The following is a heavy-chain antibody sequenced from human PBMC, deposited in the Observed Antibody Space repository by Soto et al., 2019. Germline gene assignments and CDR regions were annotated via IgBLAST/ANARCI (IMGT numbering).Heavy chain of an antibody. Sequence: EVQLVESGGGLVQSGGSLRLSCAASGFTFSNYWMHWVRQVPGKGLVWVSRINGDGSTTNYADSIKGRFTISRDNAKNTLSLQMNSLRPDDTAVFYCARGIRGSYGSDFWGQGTLVTVSS. CDR3: ARGIRGSYGSDF. CDR1: GFTFSNYW. J-gene: IGHJ4*02. CDR2: INGDGSTT. V-gene: IGHV3-74*01. D-gene: IGHD6-6*01.